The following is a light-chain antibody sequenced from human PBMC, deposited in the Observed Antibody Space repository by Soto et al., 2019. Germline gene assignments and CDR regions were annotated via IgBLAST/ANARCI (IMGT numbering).Light chain of an antibody. V-gene: IGLV1-40*01. CDR1: SSNIGAGYD. Sequence: QSVLTQPPSVSGAPGQRVTISCTGSSSNIGAGYDVHWYQQLPGTAPKLLIYGNSNRPSGVPDRFSGSKSGTSASLAITGLQAEDVADYYCLSYDGSLSGRVFGTGTKLTVL. J-gene: IGLJ1*01. CDR2: GNS. CDR3: LSYDGSLSGRV.